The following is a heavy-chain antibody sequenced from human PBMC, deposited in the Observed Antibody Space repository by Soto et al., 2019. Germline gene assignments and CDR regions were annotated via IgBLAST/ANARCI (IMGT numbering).Heavy chain of an antibody. Sequence: QVQLVQSGAEVKKSGASVKVSCKASGYTFTTYGISWVRQAPGQGLEWMGWVSADSGHTNYAQKVRDRVTMTTDTPTSTVYMELRSLRSDDTALYYCARDRGYGDDTFDYWGQGTLITVSS. CDR1: GYTFTTYG. V-gene: IGHV1-18*01. D-gene: IGHD4-17*01. J-gene: IGHJ4*02. CDR2: VSADSGHT. CDR3: ARDRGYGDDTFDY.